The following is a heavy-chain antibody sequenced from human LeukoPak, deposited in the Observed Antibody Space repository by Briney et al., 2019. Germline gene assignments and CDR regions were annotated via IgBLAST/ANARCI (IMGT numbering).Heavy chain of an antibody. J-gene: IGHJ6*03. Sequence: GGSLRLSCAASGFTFSNYAMHWVRQAPGKGLEWVAVISYDGSNKFYADSVKGRFTISRDNSKNTLHLQMNSLRAEDTAVYYCARSLATSYYYMDVWGRGTTVTVSS. CDR3: ARSLATSYYYMDV. CDR1: GFTFSNYA. D-gene: IGHD5-12*01. CDR2: ISYDGSNK. V-gene: IGHV3-30*04.